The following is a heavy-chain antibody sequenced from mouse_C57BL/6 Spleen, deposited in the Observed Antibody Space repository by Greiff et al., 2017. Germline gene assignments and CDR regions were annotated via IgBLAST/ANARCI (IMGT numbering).Heavy chain of an antibody. Sequence: VKLVESGAELVRPGASVTLSCKASGYTFTDYEMHWVKQTPVHGLEWIGAIDPETGGTAYNQKFKGKAILTADKSSSTAYMELRSLTSEDSAVYYCTRPLTHFDYWGQGTTLTVSS. CDR3: TRPLTHFDY. V-gene: IGHV1-15*01. CDR1: GYTFTDYE. CDR2: IDPETGGT. J-gene: IGHJ2*01. D-gene: IGHD1-3*01.